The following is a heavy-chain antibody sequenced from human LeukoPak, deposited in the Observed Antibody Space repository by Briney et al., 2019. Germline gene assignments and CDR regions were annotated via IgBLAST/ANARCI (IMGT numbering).Heavy chain of an antibody. J-gene: IGHJ4*02. V-gene: IGHV5-51*01. CDR2: IDPGDSDI. CDR1: GFSFTNYW. D-gene: IGHD2-15*01. Sequence: GESLKISCKGSGFSFTNYWIAWVRQMPGKGLEGMGIIDPGDSDIRYSPSFQGQVTISADKSLSTAYLRWTSLKASDTAMYYCAGRYCSGGSCLDYWGQGTLVTVSS. CDR3: AGRYCSGGSCLDY.